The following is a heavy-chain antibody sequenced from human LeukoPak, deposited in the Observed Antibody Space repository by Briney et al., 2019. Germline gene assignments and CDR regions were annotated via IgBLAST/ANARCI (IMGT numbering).Heavy chain of an antibody. J-gene: IGHJ4*02. CDR3: ARVYYYGSGSYGPFDY. V-gene: IGHV1-18*01. CDR1: GYTFTSYG. D-gene: IGHD3-10*01. Sequence: ASVKVSCKASGYTFTSYGISWVRQAPGQGLEWMGWISAYNGNTNYAQKLQGRVTMTTDTSTSTAYMELRSLRSDDTAVYYCARVYYYGSGSYGPFDYWGQGTLVTVPS. CDR2: ISAYNGNT.